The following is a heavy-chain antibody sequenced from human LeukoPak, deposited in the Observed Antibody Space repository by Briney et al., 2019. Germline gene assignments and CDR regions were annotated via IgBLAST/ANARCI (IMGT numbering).Heavy chain of an antibody. D-gene: IGHD3-22*01. CDR1: GFTFSSYG. Sequence: GGTLRLSCAASGFTFSSYGMSWVRQAPGKGLEWVSAISGSCGSTYYADSVKGRFTISRDNSKNTLYLQMNSLRAEDTAVYYCAKDHPSGTYDSSGYYYAMYDYWGQGTLVTVSS. V-gene: IGHV3-23*01. J-gene: IGHJ4*02. CDR3: AKDHPSGTYDSSGYYYAMYDY. CDR2: ISGSCGST.